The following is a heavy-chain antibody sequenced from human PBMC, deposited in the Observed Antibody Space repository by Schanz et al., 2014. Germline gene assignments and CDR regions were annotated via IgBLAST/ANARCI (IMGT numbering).Heavy chain of an antibody. Sequence: EVQLVESGGGLVQPGGSLRLSCAASRFTFSDYWMSWVRQAPGKGLEWVANMNQDGSVKNYVDYVKGRFTISRDNAKNSLYLQMNRLRAEDTDVYYCARDKGGMITFDSWGQGTLVAVSS. D-gene: IGHD3-16*01. CDR3: ARDKGGMITFDS. CDR2: MNQDGSVK. V-gene: IGHV3-7*01. CDR1: RFTFSDYW. J-gene: IGHJ4*02.